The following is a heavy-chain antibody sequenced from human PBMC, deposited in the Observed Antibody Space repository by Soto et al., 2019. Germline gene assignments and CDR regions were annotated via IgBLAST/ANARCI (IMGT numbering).Heavy chain of an antibody. Sequence: SGPTLVNPTQTLTLTCTFSGFSLSTSGVGVGWIRQPPGKALEWLALIYWDDDKRYSPSLKSRLTITKDTSKNQVVLTMTNMDPVDTATYYCAHRTGTAAAGTWMPWFDPWGQGTLVTVSS. D-gene: IGHD6-13*01. CDR3: AHRTGTAAAGTWMPWFDP. J-gene: IGHJ5*02. V-gene: IGHV2-5*02. CDR2: IYWDDDK. CDR1: GFSLSTSGVG.